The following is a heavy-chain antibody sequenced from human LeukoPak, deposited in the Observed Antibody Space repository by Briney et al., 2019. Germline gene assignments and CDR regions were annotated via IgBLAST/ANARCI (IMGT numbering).Heavy chain of an antibody. J-gene: IGHJ5*02. D-gene: IGHD3-10*01. V-gene: IGHV1-69*05. CDR1: GGTFSSYA. CDR3: AIGEWETTYYYGSGSQGWFDP. CDR2: IIPIFGTA. Sequence: SLKVSCKASGGTFSSYAISWVRQAPGQALEWVGRIIPIFGTANYAQKFQGRVTITTDESTSTAYMELSSLRSEDTAVYYCAIGEWETTYYYGSGSQGWFDPWGQGTLVTVSS.